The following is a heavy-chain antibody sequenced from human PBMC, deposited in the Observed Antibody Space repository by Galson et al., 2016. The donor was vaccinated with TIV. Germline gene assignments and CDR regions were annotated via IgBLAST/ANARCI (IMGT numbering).Heavy chain of an antibody. Sequence: SCKASGGTFSSYAFSWVRQAPGQGLEWMGGIIGMFSTTNYAQNFLGRLTITADEITSTAYMELSSLRSDDTAIYYCARGETYYDTTYFPHWGQGTLVTVSS. CDR1: GGTFSSYA. D-gene: IGHD3-22*01. CDR2: IIGMFSTT. V-gene: IGHV1-69*01. J-gene: IGHJ1*01. CDR3: ARGETYYDTTYFPH.